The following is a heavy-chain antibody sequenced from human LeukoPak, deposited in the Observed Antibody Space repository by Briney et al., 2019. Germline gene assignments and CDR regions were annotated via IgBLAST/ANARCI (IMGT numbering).Heavy chain of an antibody. V-gene: IGHV4-39*01. Sequence: SETLSLTCSASGGSISSSSYYWGWIRQPPGKGLEWIGSINYSGNTYYNASLKSRVTISVDTSKNQFSLKLSSVTAADTAVYYCASPSSSSSTYDYWGQGTLVTVSS. CDR1: GGSISSSSYY. D-gene: IGHD6-6*01. CDR3: ASPSSSSSTYDY. CDR2: INYSGNT. J-gene: IGHJ4*02.